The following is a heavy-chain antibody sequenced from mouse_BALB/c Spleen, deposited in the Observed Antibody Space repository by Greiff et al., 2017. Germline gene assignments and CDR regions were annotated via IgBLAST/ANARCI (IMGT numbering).Heavy chain of an antibody. J-gene: IGHJ3*01. CDR1: GFTFSSYA. Sequence: EVKLVESGGGLVKPGGSLKLSCAASGFTFSSYAMSWVRQSPEKRLEWVAEISSGGSYTYYPDTVTGRFTISRDNAKNTLYLEMSSLRSEDTAMYYCARSTFSWFAYWGQGTLVTVSA. CDR2: ISSGGSYT. V-gene: IGHV5-9-4*01. CDR3: ARSTFSWFAY.